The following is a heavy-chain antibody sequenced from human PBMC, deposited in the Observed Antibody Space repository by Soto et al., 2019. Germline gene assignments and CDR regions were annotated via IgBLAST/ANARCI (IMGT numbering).Heavy chain of an antibody. CDR2: INHSGNT. Sequence: SGTLSPTCAVYGGAFSGYYWSWIRQPPGKGLEWIGEINHSGNTYYNPSLKSRVTISVDRSKNQFSLKLSSVTAADTAVYYCARVPGPWGQGTPVTVSS. CDR1: GGAFSGYY. CDR3: ARVPGP. J-gene: IGHJ5*02. V-gene: IGHV4-34*01.